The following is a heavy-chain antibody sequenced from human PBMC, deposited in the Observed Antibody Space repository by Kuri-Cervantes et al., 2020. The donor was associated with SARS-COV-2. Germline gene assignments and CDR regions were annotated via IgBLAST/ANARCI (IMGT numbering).Heavy chain of an antibody. CDR3: ARAIAAAAPFDY. D-gene: IGHD6-13*01. Sequence: SETLSLTCTVSGGSISSYYWSWSRQPPGKGLEWIGYIYYSGSTNYNPSLKSRVTISVDTSKNQFSLKLSSVTAADTAVYYCARAIAAAAPFDYWGQGTLVTVSS. V-gene: IGHV4-59*01. CDR1: GGSISSYY. J-gene: IGHJ4*02. CDR2: IYYSGST.